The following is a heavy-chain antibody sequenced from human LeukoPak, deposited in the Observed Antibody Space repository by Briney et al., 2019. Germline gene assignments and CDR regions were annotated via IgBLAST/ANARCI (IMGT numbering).Heavy chain of an antibody. Sequence: GGSLRLSCAASGFTFSNYWMSWVRQTPGKRLEWVANIDRDGGDKYYVDSVKGRFTLSRDNAKNSLYLQMSNLRAEDTAVYFCARGGGLDVWGQGATVTVSS. J-gene: IGHJ6*02. CDR3: ARGGGLDV. D-gene: IGHD3-16*01. CDR2: IDRDGGDK. V-gene: IGHV3-7*03. CDR1: GFTFSNYW.